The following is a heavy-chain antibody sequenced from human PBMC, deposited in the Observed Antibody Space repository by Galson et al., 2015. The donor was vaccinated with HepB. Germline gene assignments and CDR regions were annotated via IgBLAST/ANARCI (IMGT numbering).Heavy chain of an antibody. Sequence: SLRLSCAASGFAVSSNYMSWVRQAPGKGLECVSVIYSGGTTYYADSVKGRFTISRDNSKNTLYLQMNSLRAEDTAVYYCARGYYGDYAIACWVPGTLVTVSS. D-gene: IGHD4-17*01. CDR1: GFAVSSNY. CDR2: IYSGGTT. CDR3: ARGYYGDYAIAC. J-gene: IGHJ4*02. V-gene: IGHV3-53*01.